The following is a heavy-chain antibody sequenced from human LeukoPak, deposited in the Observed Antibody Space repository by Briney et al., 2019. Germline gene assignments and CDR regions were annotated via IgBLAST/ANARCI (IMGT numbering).Heavy chain of an antibody. CDR1: GGSFSGYY. V-gene: IGHV4-34*01. CDR2: INHSGST. Sequence: SETLSLTCAVYGGSFSGYYWSWIRQPPGKGLEWIGEINHSGSTNYNPSLKSRVTISVDTSKNQFSLKLSSVTAADTAVYYCARSLRFLEWGSYYFDYWGQGTLVTVSS. D-gene: IGHD3-3*01. J-gene: IGHJ4*02. CDR3: ARSLRFLEWGSYYFDY.